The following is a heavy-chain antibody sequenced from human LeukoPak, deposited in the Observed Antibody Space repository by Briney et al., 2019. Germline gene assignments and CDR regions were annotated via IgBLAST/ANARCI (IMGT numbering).Heavy chain of an antibody. CDR3: GNYGGYAVN. J-gene: IGHJ4*02. CDR2: ISYDGSNK. V-gene: IGHV3-30*18. Sequence: GRSLRLSCAASGFTFSSYGMHWVRQAPGKGLEWVAVISYDGSNKYYADSVKGRFTISRDNSKNTLYLQMNSLRAEDTAVYYCGNYGGYAVNWGQGTLVTVSS. CDR1: GFTFSSYG. D-gene: IGHD4-17*01.